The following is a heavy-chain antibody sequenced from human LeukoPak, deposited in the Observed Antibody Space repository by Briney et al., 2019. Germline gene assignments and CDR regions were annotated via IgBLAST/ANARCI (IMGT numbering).Heavy chain of an antibody. Sequence: KTSETLSLTCTVSGGSMSSSNYYWGWIRQPPGKGLEWIGYIYTSGSTNYNPSLKSRVTISVDTSKNQFSLKLSSVTAADTAVYYCARSGQLPPDYYYMDVWGKGTTVTVSS. D-gene: IGHD2-2*01. J-gene: IGHJ6*03. CDR2: IYTSGST. CDR3: ARSGQLPPDYYYMDV. CDR1: GGSMSSSNYY. V-gene: IGHV4-61*05.